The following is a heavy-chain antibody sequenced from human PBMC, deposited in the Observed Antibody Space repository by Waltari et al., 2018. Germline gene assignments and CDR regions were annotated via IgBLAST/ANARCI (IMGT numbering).Heavy chain of an antibody. CDR3: VSGGWGFYFDY. J-gene: IGHJ4*02. CDR2: SSSSTTYI. D-gene: IGHD7-27*01. Sequence: EVQLVESGGGLVKPGGSLRLSCGASGLSFSRYRTNWVRQAPGKGLEWVSSSSSSTTYIHYAESGKGRFTNSRDNAKNSLYLQMNSLGVEETAVYYCVSGGWGFYFDYWGQGTVVTVSS. CDR1: GLSFSRYR. V-gene: IGHV3-21*01.